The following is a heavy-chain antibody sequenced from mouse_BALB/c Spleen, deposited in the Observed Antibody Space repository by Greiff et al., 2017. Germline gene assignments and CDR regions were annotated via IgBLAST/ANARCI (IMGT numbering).Heavy chain of an antibody. Sequence: EVQLQQSGPELVKPGASVKISCKASGYTFTDYNMHWVKQSHGKSLEWIGYIYPYNGGTGYNQKFKSKATLTVDNSSSTAYMELRSLTSEDSAVYYCASSYYGSSPAWFAYWGQGTLVTVSA. V-gene: IGHV1S29*02. D-gene: IGHD1-1*01. CDR1: GYTFTDYN. J-gene: IGHJ3*01. CDR2: IYPYNGGT. CDR3: ASSYYGSSPAWFAY.